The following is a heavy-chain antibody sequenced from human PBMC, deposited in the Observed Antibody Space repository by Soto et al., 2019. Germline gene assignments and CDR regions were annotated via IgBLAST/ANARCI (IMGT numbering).Heavy chain of an antibody. CDR2: ISSDGSNE. CDR3: ARGGLGSGWYHFDS. CDR1: GFTFSNFP. Sequence: QVQLVESGGGVVQPGMSLRLSCAASGFTFSNFPIHWVRQAPGQGLEWVAVISSDGSNEYYADSVKGQFTISRDNSKNTLYLEMNRLRPEYSGLYFCARGGLGSGWYHFDSGGKGTQVTVSS. V-gene: IGHV3-30-3*01. D-gene: IGHD6-19*01. J-gene: IGHJ4*02.